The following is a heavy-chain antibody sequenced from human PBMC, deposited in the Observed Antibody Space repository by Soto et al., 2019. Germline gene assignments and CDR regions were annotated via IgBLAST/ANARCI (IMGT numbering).Heavy chain of an antibody. CDR1: GFSLSNARMG. CDR2: IFSNDEK. Sequence: SGPTLVNPTETLTLTCTVSGFSLSNARMGVSWIRQPPGKALEWLAHIFSNDEKSYSTSLKSRLTISKDTSKSQVFLTMTNMDPVDTATYYCARIPSPDFAIFGVVTYFDPWGQGTLVTVSS. V-gene: IGHV2-26*01. J-gene: IGHJ5*02. D-gene: IGHD3-3*01. CDR3: ARIPSPDFAIFGVVTYFDP.